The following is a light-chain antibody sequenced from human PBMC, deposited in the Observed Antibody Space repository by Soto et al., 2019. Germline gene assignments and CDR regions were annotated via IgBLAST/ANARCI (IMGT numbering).Light chain of an antibody. CDR1: QSVSSSY. J-gene: IGKJ2*01. Sequence: EMVLTQYPGTRPLSPGERATLSCRASQSVSSSYLAWYQQKPCQATRLLIYGASSRATGNPDRFSGSGSGTDFTLNISRLEAEEFAVYYCQQYGSFPYTCGQGTKLEIK. CDR3: QQYGSFPYT. V-gene: IGKV3-20*01. CDR2: GAS.